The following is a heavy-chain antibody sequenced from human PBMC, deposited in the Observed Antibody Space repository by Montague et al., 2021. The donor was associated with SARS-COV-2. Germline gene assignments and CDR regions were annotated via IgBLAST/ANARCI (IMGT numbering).Heavy chain of an antibody. CDR1: SDSIISSGYY. CDR2: IYYSGTT. CDR3: TRGMIRGVTTPFDY. J-gene: IGHJ4*02. Sequence: SETLSLTCSVSSDSIISSGYYWGWIRQPPGKQLEWIGNIYYSGTTXYXXXXQXRGTISVDTSKNHLSLRLSSVTAADTAVYFCTRGMIRGVTTPFDYWGQGSQVTVSS. D-gene: IGHD3-10*01. V-gene: IGHV4-39*02.